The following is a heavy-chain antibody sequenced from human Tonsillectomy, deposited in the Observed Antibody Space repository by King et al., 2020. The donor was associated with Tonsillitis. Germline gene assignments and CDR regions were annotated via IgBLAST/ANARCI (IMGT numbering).Heavy chain of an antibody. V-gene: IGHV1-69*01. CDR2: IIPIFDTP. CDR3: AGSGANYYDRRGVRGAAFDI. Sequence: VQLVQSGAEVKKPGSSVKVSCKASGGTFSSYAISWVRQAPGQGLEWMGGIIPIFDTPNYAQKFQGRVTITADESTSTAYMERRRLRAEDTAVYYCAGSGANYYDRRGVRGAAFDIWGQGTLVTVSS. CDR1: GGTFSSYA. D-gene: IGHD3-22*01. J-gene: IGHJ3*02.